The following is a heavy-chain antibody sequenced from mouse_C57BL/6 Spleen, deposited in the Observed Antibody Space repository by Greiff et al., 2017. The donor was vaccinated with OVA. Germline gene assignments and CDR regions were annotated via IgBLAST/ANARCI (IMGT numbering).Heavy chain of an antibody. CDR3: ARVYGNTYAMDY. V-gene: IGHV5-4*01. J-gene: IGHJ4*01. CDR2: ISDGGSYT. Sequence: EVQLQESGGGLVKPGGSLKLSCAASGFTFSSYAMSWVRQTPEKRLEWVATISDGGSYTYYPDNVKGRFTISRDNAKNNLYLQMSHLKSEDTAMYYCARVYGNTYAMDYWGQGTSVTVSS. CDR1: GFTFSSYA. D-gene: IGHD2-1*01.